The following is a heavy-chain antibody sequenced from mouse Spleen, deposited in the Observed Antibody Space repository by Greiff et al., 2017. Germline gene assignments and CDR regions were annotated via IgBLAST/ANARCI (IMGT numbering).Heavy chain of an antibody. Sequence: VQLQESGPGLVAPSQSLSITCTVSGFSLTSYGVHWVRQPPGKGLEWLGVIWAGGSTNYNSALMSRLSISKDNSKSQVFLKMNSLQTDDTAMYYCARGAYGNYAMDYWGQGTSVTVSS. J-gene: IGHJ4*01. V-gene: IGHV2-9*02. CDR2: IWAGGST. CDR1: GFSLTSYG. D-gene: IGHD2-10*02. CDR3: ARGAYGNYAMDY.